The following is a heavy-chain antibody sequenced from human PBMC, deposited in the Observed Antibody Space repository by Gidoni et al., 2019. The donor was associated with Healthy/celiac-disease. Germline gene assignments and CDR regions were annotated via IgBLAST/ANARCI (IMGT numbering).Heavy chain of an antibody. CDR1: GYTFTSYG. V-gene: IGHV1-18*01. D-gene: IGHD3-10*01. J-gene: IGHJ6*02. CDR3: ARDRGSPRPTYYYYGMDV. Sequence: QLQLVQPGAEVKKPGASVKVSCKASGYTFTSYGISWVRQAPGQGLEWMGWISAYNGNTNYAQKLQGRVTMTTDTSTSTAYMELRSLRSDDTAVYYCARDRGSPRPTYYYYGMDVWGQGTTVTVSS. CDR2: ISAYNGNT.